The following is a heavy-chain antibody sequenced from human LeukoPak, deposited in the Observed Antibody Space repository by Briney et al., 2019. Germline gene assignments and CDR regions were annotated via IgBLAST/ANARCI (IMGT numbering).Heavy chain of an antibody. CDR3: ARGGSGNYRYYFDH. CDR1: GYTFTSYL. CDR2: INPGDGST. J-gene: IGHJ4*02. D-gene: IGHD3-10*01. V-gene: IGHV1-46*01. Sequence: VASVTVSCKESGYTFTSYLMHWVRQAPGQGPEWMGIINPGDGSTTYAQKFQGRVTMTSDTPTSTVYMELGSLTSEDTAVYYCARGGSGNYRYYFDHWGQGTQVTVSS.